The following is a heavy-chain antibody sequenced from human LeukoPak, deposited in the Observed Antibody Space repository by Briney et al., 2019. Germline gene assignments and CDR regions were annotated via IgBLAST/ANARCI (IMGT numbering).Heavy chain of an antibody. CDR1: GYTFTGYY. D-gene: IGHD2-15*01. V-gene: IGHV1-2*06. CDR3: ARGGISGGSQR. Sequence: ASVKVSCKASGYTFTGYYIHWVRQAPGQGLEWMGRISPTSGGANYAQNFQSRITMTRDTSINTAYMELSRLTSDDTAVYYCARGGISGGSQRWGQGTLVTVSS. CDR2: ISPTSGGA. J-gene: IGHJ4*02.